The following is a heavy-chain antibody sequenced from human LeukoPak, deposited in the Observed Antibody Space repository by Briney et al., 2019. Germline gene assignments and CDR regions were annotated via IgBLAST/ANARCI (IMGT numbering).Heavy chain of an antibody. J-gene: IGHJ4*02. CDR3: ARDVIGTTDK. V-gene: IGHV3-7*01. CDR2: IKHDGSEK. CDR1: GFTFSRYW. Sequence: GGSLRLSCAASGFTFSRYWMSWVRQAPGKGLEWVAHIKHDGSEKDYVDSVKGRFTISRDNAKNSLYLQMNSLRAEDTAVYYCARDVIGTTDKWGQGTLVTVSS. D-gene: IGHD1-7*01.